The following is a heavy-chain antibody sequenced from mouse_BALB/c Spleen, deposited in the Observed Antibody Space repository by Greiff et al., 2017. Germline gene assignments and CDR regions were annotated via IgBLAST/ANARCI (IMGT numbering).Heavy chain of an antibody. CDR1: GYTFTSYW. J-gene: IGHJ2*01. D-gene: IGHD4-1*01. CDR2: INPSTGYT. V-gene: IGHV1-7*01. CDR3: ARGGTGTWGGLGY. Sequence: QVQLQQSGAELAKPGASVKMSCKASGYTFTSYWMHWVKQRPGQGLEWIGYINPSTGYTEYNQKFKDKATLTAGKSSSTAYMQLSSLTSEDSAVYYCARGGTGTWGGLGYWGQGTTLTVSS.